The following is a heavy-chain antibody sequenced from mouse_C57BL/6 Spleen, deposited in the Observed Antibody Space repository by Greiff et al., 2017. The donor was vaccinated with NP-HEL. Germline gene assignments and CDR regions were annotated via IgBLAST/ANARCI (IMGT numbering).Heavy chain of an antibody. CDR1: GYTFTSYW. CDR2: IDPSDSDT. CDR3: ARRVHWDEGAMGC. J-gene: IGHJ4*01. Sequence: QVQLQQPGAELVRPGSSVKLSCKASGYTFTSYWMHWVKQRPIQGLEWIGNIDPSDSDTHYNQKFKDKATLTVDTSSSTAYMQLSSLTSEDSAVYYCARRVHWDEGAMGCWGQGASVTVAS. D-gene: IGHD4-1*01. V-gene: IGHV1-52*01.